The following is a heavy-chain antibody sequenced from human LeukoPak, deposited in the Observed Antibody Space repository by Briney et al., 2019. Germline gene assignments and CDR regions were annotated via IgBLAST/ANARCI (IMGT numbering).Heavy chain of an antibody. V-gene: IGHV4-34*01. Sequence: SETLSLTCAVYGGSFSGYYWSWIRQPPGKGLEWIGEINHSGSTNYNPSLKSRVTISVDTSKNQFSLKLSSVTAADTAVYYCARGLIVATIYYYYYYGIDVWGQGTTVTVSS. J-gene: IGHJ6*02. CDR3: ARGLIVATIYYYYYYGIDV. CDR1: GGSFSGYY. D-gene: IGHD5-12*01. CDR2: INHSGST.